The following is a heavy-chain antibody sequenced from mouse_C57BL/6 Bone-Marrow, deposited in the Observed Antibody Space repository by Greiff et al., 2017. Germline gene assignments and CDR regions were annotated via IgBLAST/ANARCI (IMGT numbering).Heavy chain of an antibody. CDR1: GFTFSDYG. Sequence: EVQLQESGGGLVQPGGSLKLSCAASGFTFSDYGMAWVRQAPRKGPEWVAFISNLAYSIYYADTVTGRFTISRENAKNTLYLEMSSLSSEDTAMYYCARRGYGPYYAMDYWGQGTPVTVSS. V-gene: IGHV5-15*01. D-gene: IGHD2-2*01. J-gene: IGHJ4*01. CDR2: ISNLAYSI. CDR3: ARRGYGPYYAMDY.